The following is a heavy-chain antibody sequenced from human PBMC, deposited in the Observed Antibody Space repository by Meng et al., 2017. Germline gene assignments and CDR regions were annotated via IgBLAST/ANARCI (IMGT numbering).Heavy chain of an antibody. V-gene: IGHV4-34*01. J-gene: IGHJ3*02. CDR1: GGSFSGYY. CDR2: INHSGST. Sequence: GSLRLSCAVYGGSFSGYYWSWIRQPPGKGLEWIGEINHSGSTNYNPSLKSRVTISVDTSKNQFSLKLSSVTAADTAVYYCARFPKLYCSGGSCYLSAFDIWGQATMVTVSS. D-gene: IGHD2-15*01. CDR3: ARFPKLYCSGGSCYLSAFDI.